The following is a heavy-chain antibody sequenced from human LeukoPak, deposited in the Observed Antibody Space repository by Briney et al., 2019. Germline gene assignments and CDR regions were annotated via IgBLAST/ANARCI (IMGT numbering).Heavy chain of an antibody. CDR1: GYTFTSNY. D-gene: IGHD1-1*01. CDR2: IDPSGGST. Sequence: ASAKVSCKASGYTFTSNYMHWVRQAPGQGLEWMGIIDPSGGSTSYAQKFQGRVTMTRDTSTSTVYMELSSLRSEDTAVYYCARDNTTTGPFDYWGQGTLVTVSS. V-gene: IGHV1-46*01. CDR3: ARDNTTTGPFDY. J-gene: IGHJ4*02.